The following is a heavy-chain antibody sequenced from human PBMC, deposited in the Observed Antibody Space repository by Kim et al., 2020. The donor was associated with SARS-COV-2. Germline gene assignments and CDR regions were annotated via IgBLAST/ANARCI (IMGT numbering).Heavy chain of an antibody. CDR3: AKYYGGVDS. J-gene: IGHJ4*02. V-gene: IGHV4-59*10. Sequence: GNANYNPSLKSRVTMSVDMSKNQFSLKLSSVTAADTAVYYCAKYYGGVDSWGQGTLVTVSS. CDR2: GNA. D-gene: IGHD3-10*01.